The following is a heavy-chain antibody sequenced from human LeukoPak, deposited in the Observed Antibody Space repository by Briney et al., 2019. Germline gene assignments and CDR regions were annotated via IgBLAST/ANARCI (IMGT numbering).Heavy chain of an antibody. CDR1: GGSISSSSYY. J-gene: IGHJ4*02. CDR2: IYYSGST. D-gene: IGHD3-22*01. CDR3: ASDYYDSSGYYDY. Sequence: SETLSLTCTVSGGSISSSSYYWGCIRQPPGKGLEWIGSIYYSGSTYYNPSLKSRVTISVDTSKNQFSLKLSSVTAADTAVYYCASDYYDSSGYYDYWGQGTLVTVSS. V-gene: IGHV4-39*01.